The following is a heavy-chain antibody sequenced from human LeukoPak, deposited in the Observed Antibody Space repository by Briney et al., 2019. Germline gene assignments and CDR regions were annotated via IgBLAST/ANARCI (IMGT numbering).Heavy chain of an antibody. CDR3: ARQPPFFGDYGGY. Sequence: SETLSLTCTVSGGSISSSNYYWGWIRQSPGKGLEWIGSIYYSGSTYYKSSLKSRVTISADTSRNQFSLRLTSVTATDTAVYYCARQPPFFGDYGGYWGQGTLVTVSS. J-gene: IGHJ4*02. V-gene: IGHV4-39*01. CDR1: GGSISSSNYY. CDR2: IYYSGST. D-gene: IGHD4/OR15-4a*01.